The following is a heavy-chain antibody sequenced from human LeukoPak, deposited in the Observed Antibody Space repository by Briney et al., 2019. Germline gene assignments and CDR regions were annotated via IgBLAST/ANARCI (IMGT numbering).Heavy chain of an antibody. CDR3: ARVRGDLETMLDY. CDR2: IYPSGGIT. CDR1: GYTFTSYG. D-gene: IGHD2-21*02. Sequence: ASVKVSCQASGYTFTSYGISWVRQAPGQGLEWMGLIYPSGGITSYARKFQGRVTMTRDTSTSTVYMELSSLRSEDTAVYYCARVRGDLETMLDYWGQGTLVTVSS. V-gene: IGHV1-46*01. J-gene: IGHJ4*02.